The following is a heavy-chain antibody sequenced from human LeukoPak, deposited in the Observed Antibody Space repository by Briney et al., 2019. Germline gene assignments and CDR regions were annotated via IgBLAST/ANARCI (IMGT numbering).Heavy chain of an antibody. J-gene: IGHJ4*02. CDR3: ARGRVGAMEYFDY. Sequence: GGSLRLSCAASGFTFSSYDMSWVRQAPGKGLEWVSGIRGSGGSTYYADSVKGRFTISRDNSKNTLYMQMNSLRAEDTAVYYCARGRVGAMEYFDYWGQGTLVTVSS. V-gene: IGHV3-23*01. CDR1: GFTFSSYD. D-gene: IGHD5-18*01. CDR2: IRGSGGST.